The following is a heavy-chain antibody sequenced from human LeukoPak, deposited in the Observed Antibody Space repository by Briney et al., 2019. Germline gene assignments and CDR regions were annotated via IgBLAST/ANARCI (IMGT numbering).Heavy chain of an antibody. CDR2: IYYSGST. CDR1: GGSISSYY. J-gene: IGHJ3*02. V-gene: IGHV4-59*01. CDR3: ARDRDFVDTAMVLTTAVRRTGVAFDI. Sequence: SETLSLTCTVSGGSISSYYWSWIRLPPGRGLEWIGYIYYSGSTNYNPSLKSRVTISVDTSKNQFSLKLSSVTAADTAVYYCARDRDFVDTAMVLTTAVRRTGVAFDIWGQGTMVTVSS. D-gene: IGHD5-18*01.